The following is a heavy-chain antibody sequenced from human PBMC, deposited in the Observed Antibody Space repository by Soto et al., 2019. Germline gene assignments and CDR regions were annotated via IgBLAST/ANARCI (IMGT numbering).Heavy chain of an antibody. CDR3: ARGEYYDFWSGYFPDNPGHNYGMYX. V-gene: IGHV1-69*06. Sequence: ASMKVSCKASGGTFSSYAISWVRQAPGQGLEWMGGIIPVFGTEKYAKKFKGRVTITADKSTSTAYMELSSLRSEDKAVYYCARGEYYDFWSGYFPDNPGHNYGMYXWGQGTTVTVS. J-gene: IGHJ6*02. D-gene: IGHD3-3*01. CDR2: IIPVFGTE. CDR1: GGTFSSYA.